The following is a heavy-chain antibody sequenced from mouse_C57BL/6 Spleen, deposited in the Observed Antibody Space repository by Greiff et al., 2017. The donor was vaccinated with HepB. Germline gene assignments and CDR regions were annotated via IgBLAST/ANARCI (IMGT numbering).Heavy chain of an antibody. Sequence: VQLQQSGPVLVKPGASVKMSCKASGYTFTDYYMNWVKQSHGKSLEWIGVINPYNGGTSYNQKFKGKATLTVDKSSSTAYMELNSLPSEDSAVYYCARDSNYEGYYAMDYWGQGTSVTVSS. D-gene: IGHD2-5*01. V-gene: IGHV1-19*01. CDR3: ARDSNYEGYYAMDY. CDR2: INPYNGGT. J-gene: IGHJ4*01. CDR1: GYTFTDYY.